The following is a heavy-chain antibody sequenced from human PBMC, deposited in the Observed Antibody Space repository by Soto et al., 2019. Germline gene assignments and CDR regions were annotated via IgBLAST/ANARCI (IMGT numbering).Heavy chain of an antibody. V-gene: IGHV3-23*01. D-gene: IGHD4-17*01. CDR2: LIDNGGST. CDR1: GFTFSAYA. J-gene: IGHJ4*02. Sequence: EVPLLESGGGLVQPGGSLRLSCAASGFTFSAYAMSWVRQAPAKGLEYVSSLIDNGGSTYYAVSVRDRFTISRGNSQNTRYLKMNSLRVEGTDVYYCARTTVTKSRDYWGQGTLVTVST. CDR3: ARTTVTKSRDY.